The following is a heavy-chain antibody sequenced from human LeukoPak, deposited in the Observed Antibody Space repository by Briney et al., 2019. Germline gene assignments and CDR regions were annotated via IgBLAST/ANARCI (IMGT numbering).Heavy chain of an antibody. V-gene: IGHV1-69*01. Sequence: SVKVSCKASGGTFSSYAIGRVRQAPGQGLEWMGGIIPIFGTANYAQKFQGRVTITADESTSTAYMELSSLRSEDTAVYYCARDRAYYDFWSGKDNDAFDIWGQGTMVTVSS. D-gene: IGHD3-3*01. CDR1: GGTFSSYA. J-gene: IGHJ3*02. CDR3: ARDRAYYDFWSGKDNDAFDI. CDR2: IIPIFGTA.